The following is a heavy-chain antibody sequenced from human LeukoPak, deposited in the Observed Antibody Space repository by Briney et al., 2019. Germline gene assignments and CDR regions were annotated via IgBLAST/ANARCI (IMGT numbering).Heavy chain of an antibody. CDR2: ISAYNGNT. J-gene: IGHJ5*02. CDR1: GYTFTGYY. Sequence: ASVKVSCKASGYTFTGYYMHWVRQAPGQGLEWMGWISAYNGNTNYAQKLQGRVTMTTDTSTSTAYMELRSLRSDDTAVYYCARVLPSRRIVVVTKNWFDPWGQGTLVTVSS. D-gene: IGHD3-22*01. CDR3: ARVLPSRRIVVVTKNWFDP. V-gene: IGHV1-18*01.